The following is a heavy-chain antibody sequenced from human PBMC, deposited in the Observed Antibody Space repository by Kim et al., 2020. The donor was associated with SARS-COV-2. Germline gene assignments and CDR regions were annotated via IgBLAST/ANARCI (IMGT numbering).Heavy chain of an antibody. CDR1: GFTFSNHA. CDR3: AKSLSGSCSNAVDV. V-gene: IGHV3-23*01. CDR2: VGRSSDTI. Sequence: GGSLRLSCAASGFTFSNHAMNWFRQAPGKGLEWVSGVGRSSDTIYNVGSAKGRFTVSRDNSKNTLYLQMNSPRAEDTDIYYCAKSLSGSCSNAVDVRG. J-gene: IGHJ6*02. D-gene: IGHD2-15*01.